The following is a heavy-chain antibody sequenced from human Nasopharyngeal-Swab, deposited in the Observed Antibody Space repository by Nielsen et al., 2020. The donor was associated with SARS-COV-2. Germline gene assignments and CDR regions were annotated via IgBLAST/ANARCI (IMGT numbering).Heavy chain of an antibody. J-gene: IGHJ1*01. CDR2: ISGGGGST. CDR1: GFTFRNYA. D-gene: IGHD3-3*01. V-gene: IGHV3-23*01. CDR3: ARFPRYDLYSFQSEYFQN. Sequence: GESLKISCAASGFTFRNYAMGWVRQAPGKGLEWVSGISGGGGSTYCADSVKGRFTISRDNYNSKNTVDLQMNSLRAEDTAVYYCARFPRYDLYSFQSEYFQNWGQGTLVTVSS.